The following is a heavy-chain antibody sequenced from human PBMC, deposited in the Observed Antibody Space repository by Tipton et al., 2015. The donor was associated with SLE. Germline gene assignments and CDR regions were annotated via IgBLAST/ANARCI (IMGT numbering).Heavy chain of an antibody. Sequence: SLRLSCAASGFTFSSYSMNWVRQAPGKGLEWVSSISSSSYIYYADSVKGRFTISKDNAKNSLYLQMNSLRAEDTAVYYCARATTAVNAFDIWGQGTMVTVSS. D-gene: IGHD4-23*01. CDR3: ARATTAVNAFDI. CDR2: ISSSSYI. V-gene: IGHV3-21*01. CDR1: GFTFSSYS. J-gene: IGHJ3*02.